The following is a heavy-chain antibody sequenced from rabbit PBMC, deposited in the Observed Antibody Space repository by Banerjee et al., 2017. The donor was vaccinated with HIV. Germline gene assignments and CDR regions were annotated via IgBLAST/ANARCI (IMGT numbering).Heavy chain of an antibody. CDR3: ARDAGTSFSTYGMDL. CDR1: GFSFNSGYD. Sequence: QSLEESGGGLVKPGASLTLTCKASGFSFNSGYDMCWVRQAPGKGLEWVACAYAGSSSNTYSATWAKGRFTISKTSSTTVTLQMTSLTAADTATYFCARDAGTSFSTYGMDLWGQGTLVTVS. D-gene: IGHD8-1*01. J-gene: IGHJ3*01. V-gene: IGHV1S40*01. CDR2: AYAGSSSNT.